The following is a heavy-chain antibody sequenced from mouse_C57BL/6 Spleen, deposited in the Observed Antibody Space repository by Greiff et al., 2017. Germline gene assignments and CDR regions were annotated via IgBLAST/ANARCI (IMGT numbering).Heavy chain of an antibody. V-gene: IGHV3-6*01. CDR3: ARDDYGNYVGFDY. J-gene: IGHJ2*01. D-gene: IGHD2-1*01. Sequence: DVQLQESGPGLVKPSQSLSLTCSVTGYSITSGYYWNWIRQFPGNKLEWMGYISYDGSNNYNPSLKNRISITRDTAKNQFVLKLNSVTTEDTATYYCARDDYGNYVGFDYWGQGTTLTVSS. CDR1: GYSITSGYY. CDR2: ISYDGSN.